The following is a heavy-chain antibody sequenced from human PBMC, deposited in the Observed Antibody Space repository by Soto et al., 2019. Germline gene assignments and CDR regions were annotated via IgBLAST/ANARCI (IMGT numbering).Heavy chain of an antibody. CDR2: IYYSGST. CDR1: GGSISSSSYY. V-gene: IGHV4-39*01. Sequence: SETLSLTCTVSGGSISSSSYYWGWIRQPPGKGLEWIGSIYYSGSTYYNPSLKSRVTISVDTSKNQFSLKLSSVTAADTAVYYCARHEVVVVPAAIDYWGQGTLVPVSS. J-gene: IGHJ4*02. D-gene: IGHD2-2*01. CDR3: ARHEVVVVPAAIDY.